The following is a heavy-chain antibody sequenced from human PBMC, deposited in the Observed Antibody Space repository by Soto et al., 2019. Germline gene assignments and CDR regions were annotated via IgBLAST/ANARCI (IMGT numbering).Heavy chain of an antibody. Sequence: GESLKISCKGSGYSFSNYWIVWVRQMPGKGLEWMGIIYPGDSETKYSPSFQGQVTISADKSISTAYLQWSSLKASDTAMYYCARHDSRNLNDYGDKHYYYYGMDVWGQGTTVTVSS. D-gene: IGHD4-17*01. CDR2: IYPGDSET. CDR3: ARHDSRNLNDYGDKHYYYYGMDV. V-gene: IGHV5-51*01. CDR1: GYSFSNYW. J-gene: IGHJ6*02.